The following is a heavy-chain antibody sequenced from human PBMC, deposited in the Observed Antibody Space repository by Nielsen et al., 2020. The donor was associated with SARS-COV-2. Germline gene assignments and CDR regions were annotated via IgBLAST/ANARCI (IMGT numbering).Heavy chain of an antibody. Sequence: GESLKISCAASGFTFSNAWMSWVRQAPGKGLEWVGRIKSKTDGGTTDYAAPVKGRFTISKDDSTNTLYLQMNSLKTEDTAVYYCTTDRVTYYYDSSGYRGIWGQGTMVTVSS. CDR2: IKSKTDGGTT. CDR1: GFTFSNAW. J-gene: IGHJ3*02. CDR3: TTDRVTYYYDSSGYRGI. V-gene: IGHV3-15*01. D-gene: IGHD3-22*01.